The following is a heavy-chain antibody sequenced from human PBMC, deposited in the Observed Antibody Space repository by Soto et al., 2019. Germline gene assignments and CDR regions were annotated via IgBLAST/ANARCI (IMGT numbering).Heavy chain of an antibody. CDR1: GFTFSSYG. Sequence: QVQLVESGGGVVQPGRSLRLSCAASGFTFSSYGMHWVRQAPGKGLEWVAVIWYDGSNKYYADSVKGRFTISRDNSKNTLYLQMNSLRAEDTAVYYCARDRGCSSTSCYKNYYYYGMDVWGQGTTVTVSS. D-gene: IGHD2-2*02. CDR3: ARDRGCSSTSCYKNYYYYGMDV. J-gene: IGHJ6*02. CDR2: IWYDGSNK. V-gene: IGHV3-33*01.